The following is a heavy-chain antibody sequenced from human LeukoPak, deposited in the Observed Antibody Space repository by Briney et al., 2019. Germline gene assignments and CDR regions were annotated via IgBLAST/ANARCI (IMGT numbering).Heavy chain of an antibody. D-gene: IGHD3-9*01. J-gene: IGHJ6*02. CDR1: GFTLSRFA. CDR3: AKNFGFDWLLLYYYYGMDV. V-gene: IGHV3-23*01. CDR2: ISGSGGST. Sequence: GGSLSLSCAASGFTLSRFAISCGRHAPAKGLEWGLAISGSGGSTYYADSSRVRFTFPRDSSKNSLYLPMNMRIAEHTPLYYCAKNFGFDWLLLYYYYGMDVWGQGTTVTVSS.